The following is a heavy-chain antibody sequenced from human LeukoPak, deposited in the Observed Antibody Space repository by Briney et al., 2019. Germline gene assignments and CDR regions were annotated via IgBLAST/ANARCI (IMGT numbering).Heavy chain of an antibody. D-gene: IGHD4/OR15-4a*01. J-gene: IGHJ4*02. V-gene: IGHV4-59*01. CDR1: GGSISSYY. CDR2: IYNSVRT. Sequence: SETLSLTCTVSGGSISSYYWSWIRQSPGKGLEWIGYIYNSVRTNYNPSLKSRVTISVDTSKNQFSLKLSSVTAADTAVYYCARGTSLTTFLFDFGGQGTLVTVSS. CDR3: ARGTSLTTFLFDF.